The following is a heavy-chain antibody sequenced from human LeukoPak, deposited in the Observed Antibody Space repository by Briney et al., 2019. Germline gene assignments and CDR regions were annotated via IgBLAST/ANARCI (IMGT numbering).Heavy chain of an antibody. CDR1: GFSFSSYS. D-gene: IGHD3-3*01. V-gene: IGHV3-48*01. Sequence: GGSLRLSCVASGFSFSSYSMNWVRQAPGKGLEWVSYISTSSDSTHYADSVKGRLTISRDNAKNSLYLQMSSLRAEDTAVYYCAREYDFWSGYYTGNFDYWGQGTLVTVSS. CDR3: AREYDFWSGYYTGNFDY. J-gene: IGHJ4*02. CDR2: ISTSSDST.